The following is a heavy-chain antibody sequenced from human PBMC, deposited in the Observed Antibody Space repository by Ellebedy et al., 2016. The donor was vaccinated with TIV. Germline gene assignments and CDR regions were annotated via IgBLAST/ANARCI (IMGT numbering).Heavy chain of an antibody. J-gene: IGHJ6*02. CDR1: GYTFSSYG. V-gene: IGHV1-18*04. Sequence: AASVKVSCKTSGYTFSSYGISWVRQAPGQGLEWMGWIIPHTGDTRYTQKLHDRVTMTTDTSTTTAYMELRSLRSDDTAVYYCATLTAYCSSSSCYSRDFYGMDAWGQGTTVTVSS. D-gene: IGHD2-2*02. CDR2: IIPHTGDT. CDR3: ATLTAYCSSSSCYSRDFYGMDA.